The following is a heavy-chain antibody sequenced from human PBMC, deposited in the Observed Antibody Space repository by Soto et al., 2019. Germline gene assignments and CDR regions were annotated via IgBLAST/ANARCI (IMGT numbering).Heavy chain of an antibody. CDR2: IYYSGST. J-gene: IGHJ6*02. Sequence: PSETLSLTCTVSGGSISSSSYYWGWIRQPPGKGLEWIGSIYYSGSTYYNPSLKSRVTISVDTSKNQFSLKLSSVTAADTAVYYCARIGILAYYDILNGTPVYYAMDVWGQGTKVTVSS. CDR1: GGSISSSSYY. CDR3: ARIGILAYYDILNGTPVYYAMDV. V-gene: IGHV4-39*01. D-gene: IGHD3-9*01.